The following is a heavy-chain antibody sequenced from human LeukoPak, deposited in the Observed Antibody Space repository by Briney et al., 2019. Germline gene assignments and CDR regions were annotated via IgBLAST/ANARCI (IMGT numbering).Heavy chain of an antibody. CDR1: GFNFSAYP. CDR2: ISHDGSYK. D-gene: IGHD3-9*01. CDR3: ARDAILTTLGHSRIDT. J-gene: IGHJ5*02. V-gene: IGHV3-30*04. Sequence: PGRSLRLSCAVSGFNFSAYPMHWVRQAPGKGLEWVARISHDGSYKYYGDSVKGRFTISRDNSQNTLTLQMNRLRAEDRAVYYCARDAILTTLGHSRIDTWGQGTLVTVSS.